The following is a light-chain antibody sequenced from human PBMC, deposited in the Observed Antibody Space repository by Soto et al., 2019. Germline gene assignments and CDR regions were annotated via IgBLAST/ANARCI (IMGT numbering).Light chain of an antibody. CDR2: YDS. Sequence: SYELTQPPSVSVAPGKTARITCGGNNIESKSVHWYQQKPGQAPVLVIYYDSDRPSGIPERFSGSNSGNTATLTISRVEAGDEADYYCQVWDSSSDRDVVFGGGTKLTVL. J-gene: IGLJ2*01. CDR1: NIESKS. V-gene: IGLV3-21*04. CDR3: QVWDSSSDRDVV.